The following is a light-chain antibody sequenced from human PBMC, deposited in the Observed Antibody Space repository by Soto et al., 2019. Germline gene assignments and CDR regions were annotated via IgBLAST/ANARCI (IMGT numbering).Light chain of an antibody. V-gene: IGLV2-8*01. CDR1: SSDVGGYNH. J-gene: IGLJ1*01. CDR2: DVS. CDR3: ASYAGSNNSV. Sequence: QSALTQPPSASGSPGQSVTISCIGTSSDVGGYNHVSWYQQNPGKAPKLMIYDVSKRPSGVPDRFSGSKSGNTASLTISGLQAEDEADYYCASYAGSNNSVFGTGTKVTVL.